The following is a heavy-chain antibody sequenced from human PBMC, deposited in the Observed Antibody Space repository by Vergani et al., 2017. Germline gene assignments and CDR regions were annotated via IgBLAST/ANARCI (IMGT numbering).Heavy chain of an antibody. J-gene: IGHJ5*02. D-gene: IGHD2-21*01. V-gene: IGHV1-69*13. Sequence: QVQLVQSGAEVKKPGSSVKVSCKASGGTFSSYAISWVRQAPGQGLEWMGRIIPIFGTANYAQKFQGRVTITADESTSTADMELSSLRSADAAVYYCARDPSLAINFSTSAPWGQGTLVTVS. CDR3: ARDPSLAINFSTSAP. CDR1: GGTFSSYA. CDR2: IIPIFGTA.